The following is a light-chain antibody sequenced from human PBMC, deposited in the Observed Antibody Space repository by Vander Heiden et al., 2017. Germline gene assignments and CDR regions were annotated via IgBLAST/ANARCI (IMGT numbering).Light chain of an antibody. CDR1: QSISSY. J-gene: IGKJ3*01. V-gene: IGKV1-39*01. Sequence: DTQMTLSQSSLSASVGASVTITCRASQSISSYLDWYQQKPGKAPKLLIYAASSLQSGVPSRFSGSGSGTDFTLTISSLQPEDFATYYCQQSYSTPLTFGPGTKVDIK. CDR2: AAS. CDR3: QQSYSTPLT.